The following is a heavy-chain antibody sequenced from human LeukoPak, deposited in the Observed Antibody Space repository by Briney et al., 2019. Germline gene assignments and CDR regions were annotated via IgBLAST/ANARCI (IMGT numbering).Heavy chain of an antibody. J-gene: IGHJ4*02. CDR3: ARDDNYGIFVNVDY. CDR2: ISTSTGDT. Sequence: GASVKVSCKTSGYSFILYGISWVRQAPGQGPEWMGWISTSTGDTKYTQKFQGRVTLTTDTSTSTAYMELSSLRSDDTAVYYCARDDNYGIFVNVDYWGQGTLVTDSS. V-gene: IGHV1-18*01. CDR1: GYSFILYG. D-gene: IGHD4-11*01.